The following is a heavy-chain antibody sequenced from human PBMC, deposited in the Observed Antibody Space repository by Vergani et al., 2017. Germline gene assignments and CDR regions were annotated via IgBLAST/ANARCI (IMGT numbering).Heavy chain of an antibody. V-gene: IGHV1-3*01. J-gene: IGHJ6*03. D-gene: IGHD5-18*01. CDR3: ASGGYSYGQKEKNYYYYYYMDV. CDR2: INAGNGNT. Sequence: QVQLVQSGAEVKKPGASVKVSCKASGYTFTSYAMHWVRQAPGQRLEWMGWINAGNGNTKYSQKFQGRVTITRDTSAGTAYMELSSLRSEDTAVYYCASGGYSYGQKEKNYYYYYYMDVWGKGTTVTVSS. CDR1: GYTFTSYA.